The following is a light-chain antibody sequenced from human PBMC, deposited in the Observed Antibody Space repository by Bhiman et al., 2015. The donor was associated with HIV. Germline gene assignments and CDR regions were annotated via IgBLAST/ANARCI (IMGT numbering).Light chain of an antibody. CDR3: SSYTSSNTYV. V-gene: IGLV2-11*01. J-gene: IGLJ1*01. CDR2: DVS. Sequence: QSALTQPRSVSGSPGQSVTISCTGTSSDVGGFNYVSWYQQHPGKAPKLMIYDVSNRPSGVSNRFSGSKSGNTASLTISGLQAEDEADYYCSSYTSSNTYVFASGTKVTVL. CDR1: SSDVGGFNY.